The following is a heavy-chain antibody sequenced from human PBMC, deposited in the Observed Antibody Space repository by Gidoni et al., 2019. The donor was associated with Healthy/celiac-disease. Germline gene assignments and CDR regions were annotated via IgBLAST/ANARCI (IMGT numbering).Heavy chain of an antibody. Sequence: QVQLVQSGSEVKKPGSSVKVSCKASGGTFSSYAISWARQAPGQGLEWMGGIIPIFGTANYAQKFQGRVTITADESTSTAYMELSSLSSEDTAVYYCARALYWGDVFDIWGQGTMVTVSS. CDR2: IIPIFGTA. V-gene: IGHV1-69*01. D-gene: IGHD7-27*01. CDR3: ARALYWGDVFDI. J-gene: IGHJ3*02. CDR1: GGTFSSYA.